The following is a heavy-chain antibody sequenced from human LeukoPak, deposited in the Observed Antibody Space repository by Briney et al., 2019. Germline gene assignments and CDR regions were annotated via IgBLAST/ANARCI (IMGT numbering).Heavy chain of an antibody. CDR1: GFTFSGYG. V-gene: IGHV3-33*01. CDR2: IWYDGSKK. J-gene: IGHJ4*02. Sequence: GGSLRLSCTASGFTFSGYGMHWVRQAPGKGLGWVAVIWYDGSKKYYADSVKGRFTISRDNSKNWLYLQMNSLRAEDTAVYYCARFSGSDPEGFFDYWGQGTLVTVSS. D-gene: IGHD2-21*02. CDR3: ARFSGSDPEGFFDY.